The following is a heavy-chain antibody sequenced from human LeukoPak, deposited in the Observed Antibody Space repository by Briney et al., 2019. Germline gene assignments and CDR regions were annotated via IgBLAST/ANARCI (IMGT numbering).Heavy chain of an antibody. V-gene: IGHV4-59*01. D-gene: IGHD2-15*01. CDR1: GASISNYY. Sequence: PSETLSLTCTVSGASISNYYWSWTRQPPEKGLEWIGYIHNTGRTNYNPSLKSRVTISADTSKNQFSLRLSSVTAADTAIYYCARYAATGGPNWFDPWGPGTLVTVSS. J-gene: IGHJ5*02. CDR3: ARYAATGGPNWFDP. CDR2: IHNTGRT.